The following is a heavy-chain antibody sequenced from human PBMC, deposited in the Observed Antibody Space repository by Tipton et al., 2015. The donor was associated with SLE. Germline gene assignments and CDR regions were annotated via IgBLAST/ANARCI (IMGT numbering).Heavy chain of an antibody. Sequence: TLSLTCTISSGYIRSDDWYWAWIRPPPGEGLEWIGSVNYRGKTSYNPSLTSRVSTSVNMARDQFSLKVTSVTAADTAIYFCAGGYYSDRHFNYWGQGALVTVPS. V-gene: IGHV4-39*07. J-gene: IGHJ4*02. CDR1: SGYIRSDDWY. CDR3: AGGYYSDRHFNY. CDR2: VNYRGKT. D-gene: IGHD1-26*01.